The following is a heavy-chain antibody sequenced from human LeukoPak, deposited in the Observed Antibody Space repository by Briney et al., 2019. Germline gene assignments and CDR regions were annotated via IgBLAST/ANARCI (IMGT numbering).Heavy chain of an antibody. D-gene: IGHD6-6*01. CDR2: ISGSGGST. J-gene: IGHJ4*02. Sequence: GGSLRLSCAASGFTFSSYAMSWVRQAPGEGLEWVSAISGSGGSTYYADSVKGRFTISRDNSKNTLYLQMNSLRAEDTAVYYCARALRIAARPGPGGYWGQGTLVTVSS. CDR1: GFTFSSYA. V-gene: IGHV3-23*01. CDR3: ARALRIAARPGPGGY.